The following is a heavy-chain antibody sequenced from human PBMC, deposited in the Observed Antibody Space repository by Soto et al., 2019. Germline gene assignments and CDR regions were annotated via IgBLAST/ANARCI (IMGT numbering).Heavy chain of an antibody. Sequence: EVQLVESGGGVVRPGGSLRLSCAASGFTFDDYAMSWVRQAPGKGLEWVAGINWNGRSTTYADSLKGRFTISRDNAKNSLHLQINSLRAEDTALYFCARCSSTSCYIMASFDYWGQGTLVTASS. CDR1: GFTFDDYA. V-gene: IGHV3-20*04. CDR2: INWNGRST. D-gene: IGHD2-2*02. J-gene: IGHJ4*02. CDR3: ARCSSTSCYIMASFDY.